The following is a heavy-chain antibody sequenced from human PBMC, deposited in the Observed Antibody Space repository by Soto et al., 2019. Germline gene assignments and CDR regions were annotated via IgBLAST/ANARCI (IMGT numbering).Heavy chain of an antibody. Sequence: QVQLVQSGAEVQKPGSSVKVSCKASGGTFSSYAISWVRQAPGQGLEWMGGIIPIFGTGNYAQKFQGRVTITADKSTSTAYMELSSLRSEDTAVYYCARGDSSGWYPYYWYFDLWGRGTLVTVSS. CDR3: ARGDSSGWYPYYWYFDL. CDR1: GGTFSSYA. V-gene: IGHV1-69*06. CDR2: IIPIFGTG. J-gene: IGHJ2*01. D-gene: IGHD6-19*01.